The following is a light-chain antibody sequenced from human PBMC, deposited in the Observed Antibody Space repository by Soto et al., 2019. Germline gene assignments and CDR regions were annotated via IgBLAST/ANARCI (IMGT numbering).Light chain of an antibody. V-gene: IGKV3-15*01. J-gene: IGKJ1*01. CDR3: QQYNNWHPRT. Sequence: EIVLTQSPGTLSLSPGERATLSCRASQSVSSSYLAWYQQKVGQAPRLLIYDASTRATGIPARFSGSGSGTAFTLTISSLQSEDFAVYYCQQYNNWHPRTLGQGTKVDIK. CDR1: QSVSSSY. CDR2: DAS.